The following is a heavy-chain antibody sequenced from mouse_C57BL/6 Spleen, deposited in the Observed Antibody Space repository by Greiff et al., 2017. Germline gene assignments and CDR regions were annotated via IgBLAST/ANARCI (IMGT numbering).Heavy chain of an antibody. CDR2: ISDGGSYT. V-gene: IGHV5-4*03. Sequence: EVKLVESGGDLVKPGGSLKLSCAASGFTFSSYGMSWVRQTPDKRLEWVATISDGGSYTYYPDNVKGRFTISRDNAKNNLYLQMSHLKSEDTAMYYCASDWAWFAYWGQGTLVTVSA. J-gene: IGHJ3*01. D-gene: IGHD4-1*01. CDR3: ASDWAWFAY. CDR1: GFTFSSYG.